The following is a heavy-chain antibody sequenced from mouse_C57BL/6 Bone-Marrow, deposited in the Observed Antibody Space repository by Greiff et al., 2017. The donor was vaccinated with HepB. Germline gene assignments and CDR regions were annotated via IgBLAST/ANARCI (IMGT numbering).Heavy chain of an antibody. CDR3: ARGHQAGDY. CDR2: INPGSGGT. D-gene: IGHD3-2*02. V-gene: IGHV1-54*01. J-gene: IGHJ2*01. Sequence: QVQLKQSGAELVRPGTSVKVSCKASGYAFTNYLIEGVKQRPGQGLEWIGVINPGSGGTNYNEKFKGKATLTADKSSSTAYMQLSSLTSEDSAVYFCARGHQAGDYWGQGTTLTVSS. CDR1: GYAFTNYL.